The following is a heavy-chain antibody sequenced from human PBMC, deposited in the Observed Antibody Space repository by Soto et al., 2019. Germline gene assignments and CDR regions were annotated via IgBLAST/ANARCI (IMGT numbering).Heavy chain of an antibody. CDR1: GFTFSNNA. Sequence: PGGSLRLSCVASGFTFSNNAMSWVRQAPGKGLEWVSVISGSGGRTYYADSVKGRFTISRDSSKNTLYLQMNSLRAEDTAVYYCAKDADCSSGSCYFDYWGQGTLVTVSS. J-gene: IGHJ4*02. V-gene: IGHV3-23*01. CDR3: AKDADCSSGSCYFDY. D-gene: IGHD2-15*01. CDR2: ISGSGGRT.